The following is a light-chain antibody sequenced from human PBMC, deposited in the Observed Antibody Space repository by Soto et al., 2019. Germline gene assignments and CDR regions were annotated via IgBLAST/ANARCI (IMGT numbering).Light chain of an antibody. CDR1: QSISVH. Sequence: DLQMTQSPSSLSASVGDTVTITCRASQSISVHLNWYQQKGGKVPKLLIYAASNLYSGVPSRFSGRGSETYFSLTIRSLQPEDFATYYCQQSYITPYTFGQGTRLEIK. V-gene: IGKV1-39*01. CDR2: AAS. CDR3: QQSYITPYT. J-gene: IGKJ2*01.